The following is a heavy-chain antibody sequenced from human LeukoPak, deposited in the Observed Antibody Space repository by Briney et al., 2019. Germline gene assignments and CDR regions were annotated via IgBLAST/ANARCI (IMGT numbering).Heavy chain of an antibody. D-gene: IGHD3-3*01. V-gene: IGHV4-61*02. J-gene: IGHJ5*02. CDR3: ARGYDFWSGYLNYWFDP. Sequence: SETLSLTCTVSGGSISSGSYYWSWIRQPAGKGLEWIGRIYTSGSTNYNPSLKSRVTISVGTSKNQFSLKLSSVTAADTAVYYCARGYDFWSGYLNYWFDPWGQGTLVTVSS. CDR2: IYTSGST. CDR1: GGSISSGSYY.